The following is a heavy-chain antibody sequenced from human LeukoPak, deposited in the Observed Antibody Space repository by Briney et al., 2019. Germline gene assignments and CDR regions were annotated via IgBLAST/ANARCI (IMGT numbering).Heavy chain of an antibody. D-gene: IGHD3-10*01. CDR2: INAGNGNT. CDR1: GYTFTSYA. CDR3: ARDRQMVRGVMGSFDI. Sequence: GASVKVSCKASGYTFTSYAMHWVRQAPGQRLEWMGWINAGNGNTKYSQKFQGRVTITRDTSASTASMELSSLRSEDTAVYYCARDRQMVRGVMGSFDIWGQGTMVTVSS. V-gene: IGHV1-3*01. J-gene: IGHJ3*02.